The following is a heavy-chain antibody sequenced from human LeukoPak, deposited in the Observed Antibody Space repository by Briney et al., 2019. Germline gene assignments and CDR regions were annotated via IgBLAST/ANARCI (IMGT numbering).Heavy chain of an antibody. Sequence: GGFLRLSCAASGFTVSSNYMSWVRQAPGKGLEWVSVIYSGGSTYYADSVKGRFTISRDNSKNTLYLQMNSLRAEDTAVYYCARARPYHYDSSGYSETYAFDIWGQGTMVTVSS. J-gene: IGHJ3*02. CDR1: GFTVSSNY. D-gene: IGHD3-22*01. CDR3: ARARPYHYDSSGYSETYAFDI. V-gene: IGHV3-66*02. CDR2: IYSGGST.